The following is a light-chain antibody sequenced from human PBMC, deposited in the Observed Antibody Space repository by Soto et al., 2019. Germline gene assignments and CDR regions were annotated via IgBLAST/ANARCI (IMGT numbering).Light chain of an antibody. J-gene: IGLJ2*01. Sequence: QSVLTQPPSGSAAPGQKVTISCSGSSSNIGNNYVSWYQHLPGTDPKLLIYDNNERPSGIPGRFSGSKSGTSATLGITGLQTGDEADYYYGTWDTSLSAVVFGGGTKLTVL. CDR3: GTWDTSLSAVV. CDR1: SSNIGNNY. V-gene: IGLV1-51*01. CDR2: DNN.